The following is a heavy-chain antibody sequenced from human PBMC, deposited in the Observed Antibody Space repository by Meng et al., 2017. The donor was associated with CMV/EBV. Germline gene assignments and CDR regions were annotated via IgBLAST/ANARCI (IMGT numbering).Heavy chain of an antibody. CDR2: IYYSGST. Sequence: GSLRLSCTVSGGSISSSSYYWGWIRQPPGKGLEWIGSIYYSGSTYYNPSLKSRVTISVDTSKNQFSLKLSSVTAADTAVYYCASYGYSGYYYYYYGMDVWGQGTTVTVSS. V-gene: IGHV4-39*07. J-gene: IGHJ6*02. CDR3: ASYGYSGYYYYYYGMDV. D-gene: IGHD5-12*01. CDR1: GGSISSSSYY.